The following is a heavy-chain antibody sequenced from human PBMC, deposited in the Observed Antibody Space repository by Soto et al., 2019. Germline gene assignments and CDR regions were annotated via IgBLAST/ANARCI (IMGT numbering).Heavy chain of an antibody. CDR3: AKDIPGSYSSGWYPLCY. V-gene: IGHV3-23*01. D-gene: IGHD6-19*01. Sequence: PSETLSLSCAASGFTFSSYAMSWVRQAPGKGLEWVSAISGSGGSTYYADSVKGRFTISRDNSKNTLYLQMNSLRAEDTAVYYCAKDIPGSYSSGWYPLCYWGQGTLVTVSS. J-gene: IGHJ4*02. CDR2: ISGSGGST. CDR1: GFTFSSYA.